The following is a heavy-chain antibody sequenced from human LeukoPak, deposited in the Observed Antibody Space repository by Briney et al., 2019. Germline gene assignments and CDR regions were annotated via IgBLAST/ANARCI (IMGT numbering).Heavy chain of an antibody. J-gene: IGHJ4*02. CDR3: ARHSRDWNDHLFDY. Sequence: GESLKISCKGSGYIFTWYWIGWVRQMPGKGLEWMGIIYPGDSDTRYSPSFQGQVTISADKSISTAYLQWSSLKASDTAMYYCARHSRDWNDHLFDYWGQGTLVTVSS. D-gene: IGHD1-1*01. CDR1: GYIFTWYW. V-gene: IGHV5-51*01. CDR2: IYPGDSDT.